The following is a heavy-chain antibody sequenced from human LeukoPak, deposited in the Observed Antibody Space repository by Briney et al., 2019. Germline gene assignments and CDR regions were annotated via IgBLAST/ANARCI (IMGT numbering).Heavy chain of an antibody. CDR2: IYHSGSI. D-gene: IGHD3-22*01. CDR1: GGSFSGYY. J-gene: IGHJ4*02. CDR3: ARGTYDSSGYYLDY. Sequence: SETLSLTCAVYGGSFSGYYWSWIRQPPGKGLQWMGEIYHSGSINHNPSLKSRVTISLDTSKNQFSLKLTSVTAADTAVYYCARGTYDSSGYYLDYWGQGTLVTVSS. V-gene: IGHV4-34*01.